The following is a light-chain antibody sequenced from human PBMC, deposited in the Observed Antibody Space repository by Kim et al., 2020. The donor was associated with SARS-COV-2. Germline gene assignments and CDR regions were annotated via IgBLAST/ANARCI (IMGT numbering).Light chain of an antibody. CDR2: AAS. V-gene: IGKV1-39*01. CDR3: QQKA. J-gene: IGKJ2*01. CDR1: QSISSY. Sequence: SPSSLSASVGDRVTITCRASQSISSYLNWYQQKPGKAPKLLIYAASSLQSGVPSRFSGSGSGTDFTLTISSLQPEDFATYYCQQKAFGQGTKLEIK.